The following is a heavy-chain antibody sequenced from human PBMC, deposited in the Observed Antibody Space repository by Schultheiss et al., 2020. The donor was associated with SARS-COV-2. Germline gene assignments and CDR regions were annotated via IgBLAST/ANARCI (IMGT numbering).Heavy chain of an antibody. J-gene: IGHJ6*02. CDR2: ISSSSSYI. D-gene: IGHD2-2*01. Sequence: GGSLRLSCAASGFTFSSYSMNWVRQAPGKGLEWVSSISSSSSYIYYADSVKGRFTISRDNAKNSLYLQMNSLRAEDTAVYYCAREKRPPRPPLPSSNYYYYGMDVWGQGTTVTVSS. CDR3: AREKRPPRPPLPSSNYYYYGMDV. CDR1: GFTFSSYS. V-gene: IGHV3-21*01.